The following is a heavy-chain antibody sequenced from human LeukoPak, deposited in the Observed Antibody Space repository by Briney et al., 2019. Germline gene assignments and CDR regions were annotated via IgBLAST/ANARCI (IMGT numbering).Heavy chain of an antibody. CDR3: ARLRGFTYFDY. V-gene: IGHV3-48*03. Sequence: PGGCLRLSCAASGFTFSSYEMNWVRQAPGKGLEWVSYISTSGSTIYYAHSVKGRFTISRDNAKNSLYLQMNSLRAEDTAVYYCARLRGFTYFDYWGQGTLVTVSS. J-gene: IGHJ4*02. D-gene: IGHD3-10*01. CDR1: GFTFSSYE. CDR2: ISTSGSTI.